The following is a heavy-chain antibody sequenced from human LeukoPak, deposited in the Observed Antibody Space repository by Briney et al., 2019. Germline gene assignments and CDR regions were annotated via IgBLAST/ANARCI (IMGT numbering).Heavy chain of an antibody. V-gene: IGHV4-59*01. CDR1: GGSISSYY. D-gene: IGHD6-13*01. CDR2: IYYSGST. CDR3: ARVSSSWYFAEGPSYYFDY. Sequence: SETLSLTCTVSGGSISSYYWSWIRQPPGKGLEWIGYIYYSGSTNYNPSLKSRVTISVDTSKNQFSLKLSSVTAADTAVYYCARVSSSWYFAEGPSYYFDYWGQGTLVTVSS. J-gene: IGHJ4*02.